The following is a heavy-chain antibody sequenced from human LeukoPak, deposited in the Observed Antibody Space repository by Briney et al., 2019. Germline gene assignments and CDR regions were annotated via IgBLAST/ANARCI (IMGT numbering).Heavy chain of an antibody. CDR1: GGSISSGSYY. CDR3: ASDGLTGGFGAFDI. Sequence: KPSQTLSLTCTVSGGSISSGSYYWSWIRQPAGKGLEWIGRIYTSGSANYNPSLKSRVTMSVDTSKNQFSLKLSSVTAADTAVYYCASDGLTGGFGAFDIWGQGTMVTVSS. D-gene: IGHD7-27*01. V-gene: IGHV4-61*02. J-gene: IGHJ3*02. CDR2: IYTSGSA.